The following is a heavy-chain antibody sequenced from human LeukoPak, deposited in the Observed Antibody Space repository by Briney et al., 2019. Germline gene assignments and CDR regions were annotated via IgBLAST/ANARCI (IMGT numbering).Heavy chain of an antibody. CDR3: ARSISSGWYDDAFDI. V-gene: IGHV1-69*04. D-gene: IGHD6-19*01. Sequence: ASVKVSCKASGGTFSSYAISWVRQAPGQGLEWMGRIIPILGIANYAQEFQGRVTITADKSTSTAYMELSSLRSEDTAVYYCARSISSGWYDDAFDIWGQGTMVTVSS. CDR1: GGTFSSYA. J-gene: IGHJ3*02. CDR2: IIPILGIA.